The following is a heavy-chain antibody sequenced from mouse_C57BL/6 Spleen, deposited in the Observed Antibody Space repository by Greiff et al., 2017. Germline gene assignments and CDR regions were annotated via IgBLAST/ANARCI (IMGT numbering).Heavy chain of an antibody. J-gene: IGHJ2*01. CDR2: ISSGSSTI. CDR3: ARRDSYYFDY. V-gene: IGHV5-17*01. Sequence: EVKLVESGGGLVKPGGSLKLSCAASGFTFSDYGMHWVRQAPEKGLEWVAYISSGSSTIYYADTVKGRFTISRDNAKNTLFLQMTSLMSEDTAMYYCARRDSYYFDYWGQGTTLTVSS. CDR1: GFTFSDYG.